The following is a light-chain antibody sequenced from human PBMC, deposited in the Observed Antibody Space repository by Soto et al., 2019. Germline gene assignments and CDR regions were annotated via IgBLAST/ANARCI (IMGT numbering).Light chain of an antibody. Sequence: EIVLTQSPGTLSLSPGERATRSCRASQSVSSTYLAWYQQKPGQAPRLLIYGASSRATGIPDRFSGSGSGTDFTLTISRLEPEDFAVYYCQHYGSSRWTFGQGTRVDI. CDR3: QHYGSSRWT. J-gene: IGKJ1*01. CDR2: GAS. CDR1: QSVSSTY. V-gene: IGKV3-20*01.